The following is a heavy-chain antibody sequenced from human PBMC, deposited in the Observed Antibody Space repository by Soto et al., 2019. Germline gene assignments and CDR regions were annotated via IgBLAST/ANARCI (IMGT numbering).Heavy chain of an antibody. J-gene: IGHJ3*02. V-gene: IGHV1-18*04. CDR1: GYTFTTNG. CDR3: TKAPGIAVSNDI. Sequence: ASVKVSCKASGYTFTTNGIIWVRQAPGQHLEWLGWISARNGDTKYAQGFQGRVTVTTDTSTSTAYMELRSLRSDDTAVYYCTKAPGIAVSNDIWGQGTMVTVSS. D-gene: IGHD6-19*01. CDR2: ISARNGDT.